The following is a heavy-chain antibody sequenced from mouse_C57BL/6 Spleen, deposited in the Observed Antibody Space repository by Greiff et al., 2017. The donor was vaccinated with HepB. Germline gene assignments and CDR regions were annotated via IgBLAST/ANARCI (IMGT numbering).Heavy chain of an antibody. CDR2: IDPSDSYT. V-gene: IGHV1-69*01. J-gene: IGHJ4*01. Sequence: QVQLQQSGAELVMPGASVKLSCKASGYTFTSYWMHWVKQRPGQGLEWIGEIDPSDSYTNYNQKFKGKSTLTVDKSSSTAYMQLSSLTSEDSAVYYCARMEDYDGGPPYAMDYWGQGTSVTVSS. CDR3: ARMEDYDGGPPYAMDY. CDR1: GYTFTSYW. D-gene: IGHD2-4*01.